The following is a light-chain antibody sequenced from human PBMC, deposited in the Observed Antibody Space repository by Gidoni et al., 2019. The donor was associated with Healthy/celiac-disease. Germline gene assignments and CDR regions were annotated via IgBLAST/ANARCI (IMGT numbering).Light chain of an antibody. CDR3: QQYNNCPPWT. CDR2: GAS. CDR1: QSVSSN. Sequence: EIVMTQSPATLSVSPGERATLSCTASQSVSSNLAWYQQKPGQAPRLLSYGASTRATGIPARFSGSGSVTEFTLTISGLQSEDFAVYYCQQYNNCPPWTFGQGTKVEIK. J-gene: IGKJ1*01. V-gene: IGKV3-15*01.